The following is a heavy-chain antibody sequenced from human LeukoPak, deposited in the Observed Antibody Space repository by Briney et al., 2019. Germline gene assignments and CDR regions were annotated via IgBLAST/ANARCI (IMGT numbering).Heavy chain of an antibody. V-gene: IGHV3-64D*06. CDR1: GFTFSDLA. J-gene: IGHJ4*02. D-gene: IGHD6-19*01. Sequence: GGSLRLSCSAFGFTFSDLAMHWVRQAPGKGLEYVSGITRNGDRKFYADSVKGRFTISRDNSKNTLYLQMSSLNPEDTSVYYCVNQISGWVYWGQGTLVTVAS. CDR3: VNQISGWVY. CDR2: ITRNGDRK.